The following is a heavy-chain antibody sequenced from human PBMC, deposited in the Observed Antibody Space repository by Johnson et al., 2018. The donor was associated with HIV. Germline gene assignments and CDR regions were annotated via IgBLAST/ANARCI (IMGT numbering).Heavy chain of an antibody. V-gene: IGHV3-30-3*01. Sequence: QAQLVESGGGVVQPGRSLRLSCVASGFTFSRYAVHWVRQAPGKGLEWVAVISHNGFNEYFADSVKGRFTISRDNSKNTLFLQMNSLRPEDTAVYYCASATYGSRGYDAFDIWGQGTMVTVSS. CDR1: GFTFSRYA. CDR3: ASATYGSRGYDAFDI. J-gene: IGHJ3*02. D-gene: IGHD3-22*01. CDR2: ISHNGFNE.